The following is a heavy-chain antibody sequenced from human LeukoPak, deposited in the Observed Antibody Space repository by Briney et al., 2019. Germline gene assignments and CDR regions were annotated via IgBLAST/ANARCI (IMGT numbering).Heavy chain of an antibody. V-gene: IGHV1-8*01. D-gene: IGHD3-22*01. CDR1: GYTFTSYD. Sequence: GASVMVSCKASGYTFTSYDINWVRQATGQGLEWMGWMNPNSGNTGYAQKFQGRVTMTTDKSTITAYMELRSLRSDDTAVYYCARVDLYWDGSGYSQAANDYWGQGTLVTVSS. CDR3: ARVDLYWDGSGYSQAANDY. J-gene: IGHJ4*02. CDR2: MNPNSGNT.